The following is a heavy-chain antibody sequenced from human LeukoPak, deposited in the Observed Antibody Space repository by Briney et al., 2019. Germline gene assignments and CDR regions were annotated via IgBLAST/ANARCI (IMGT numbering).Heavy chain of an antibody. CDR1: GLTFSRHW. V-gene: IGHV3-7*03. CDR3: AKGARYSTRIEFDY. D-gene: IGHD5-12*01. CDR2: IKPDGSEG. Sequence: GGSLRLSCAASGLTFSRHWMSWVRQAPGKGLEWVACIKPDGSEGNYVNSVKGRFSFSRYNAKNSVYLQMNSLRAEDTAVFYCAKGARYSTRIEFDYWGQGTLVTV. J-gene: IGHJ4*02.